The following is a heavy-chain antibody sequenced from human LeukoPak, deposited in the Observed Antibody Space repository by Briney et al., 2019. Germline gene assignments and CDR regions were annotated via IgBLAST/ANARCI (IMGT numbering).Heavy chain of an antibody. CDR1: GSTFSSYA. D-gene: IGHD6-25*01. Sequence: GGSLRLSCAASGSTFSSYAMSWVRQAPGKGLEWVSAISGSGGSTYYADSVKGRFTISGDNSKNTLYLQMNSLRAEDTAVYYCAKDKRLQPHYFDYWGQGTLVTVSS. J-gene: IGHJ4*02. CDR2: ISGSGGST. V-gene: IGHV3-23*01. CDR3: AKDKRLQPHYFDY.